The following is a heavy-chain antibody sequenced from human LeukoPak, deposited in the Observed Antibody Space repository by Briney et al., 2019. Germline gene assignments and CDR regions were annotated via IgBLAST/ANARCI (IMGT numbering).Heavy chain of an antibody. CDR2: INPNSGGT. V-gene: IGHV1-2*02. J-gene: IGHJ1*01. CDR3: ARAYSSGWYAALTYFQH. CDR1: GYTFTGYY. Sequence: ASVKVSCKASGYTFTGYYMHWVRRAPGQGLEWMGWINPNSGGTNYAQKFQGRVTMTRDTSISTAYMELSRLRSDDTAVYYCARAYSSGWYAALTYFQHWGQGTLVTVSS. D-gene: IGHD6-19*01.